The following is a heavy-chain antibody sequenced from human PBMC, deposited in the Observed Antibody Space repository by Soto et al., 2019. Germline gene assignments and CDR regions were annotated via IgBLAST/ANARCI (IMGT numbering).Heavy chain of an antibody. J-gene: IGHJ4*02. V-gene: IGHV4-59*12. Sequence: SETLSLTCTVFGVSIRSYYWTWIRQSPGKELEWIGYIYYSGSTSYSPSLKSRVTISVDTSENQFSLKLSSVTAEDTAVYFCARDPSYYGSGSYYYFDYWGQGALVTVSS. D-gene: IGHD3-10*01. CDR3: ARDPSYYGSGSYYYFDY. CDR2: IYYSGST. CDR1: GVSIRSYY.